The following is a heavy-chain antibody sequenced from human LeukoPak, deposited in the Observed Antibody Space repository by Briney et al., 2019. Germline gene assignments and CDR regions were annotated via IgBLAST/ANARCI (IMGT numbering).Heavy chain of an antibody. V-gene: IGHV3-23*01. D-gene: IGHD3-3*01. J-gene: IGHJ4*02. Sequence: GGSLRLSCAASGFTFSSYAMSWVRQAPGKGLEWVSAICGSGGSTYYADSVKGRFTISRDNSKNTLYLQMNSLRAEDTAVYYCAKGLRFLEWLLYFDYWGQGTLVTVSS. CDR1: GFTFSSYA. CDR3: AKGLRFLEWLLYFDY. CDR2: ICGSGGST.